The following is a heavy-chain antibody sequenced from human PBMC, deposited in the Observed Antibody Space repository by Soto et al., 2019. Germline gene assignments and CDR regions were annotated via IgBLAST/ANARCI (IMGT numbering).Heavy chain of an antibody. CDR2: IYYSGST. V-gene: IGHV4-30-4*02. CDR1: GGSISSGDYY. D-gene: IGHD2-21*02. CDR3: ARSPLYCGGDCYPHYFDY. J-gene: IGHJ4*02. Sequence: SETLSLTCTVSGGSISSGDYYWSWIRQPPGKGLEWIGYIYYSGSTYYNPSLKSRVTISVDTSKNQFSLKLSSVTAADTAVYYCARSPLYCGGDCYPHYFDYWGQGTLVTVSS.